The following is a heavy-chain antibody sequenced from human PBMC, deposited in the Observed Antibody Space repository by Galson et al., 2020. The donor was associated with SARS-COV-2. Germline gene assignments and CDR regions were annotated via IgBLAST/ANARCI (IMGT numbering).Heavy chain of an antibody. CDR2: ILPILATP. J-gene: IGHJ5*02. CDR3: ACSWGSPWGHYCSSTNGQFGAGWFWS. Sequence: SVKVSCTASGGPFSSYAISWVRQAPGQGPEWMGDILPILATPTHAQKIQGRVTITADEPTSTAYMELSSLRSEDTAVDYCACSWGSPWGHYCSSTNGQFGAGWFWSWGQETLVTVSS. D-gene: IGHD2-2*01. V-gene: IGHV1-69*13. CDR1: GGPFSSYA.